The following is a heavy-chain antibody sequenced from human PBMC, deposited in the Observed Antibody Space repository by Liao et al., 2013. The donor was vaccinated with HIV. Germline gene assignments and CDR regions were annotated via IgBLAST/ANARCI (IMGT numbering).Heavy chain of an antibody. D-gene: IGHD6-19*01. CDR1: GDSFSNYC. CDR3: ARVPVAGTRHDAFDI. CDR2: IYPSGST. J-gene: IGHJ3*02. Sequence: QVQLQESGPGLVKPSETLSLTCTVSGDSFSNYCWNWIRQPAGKGLQWVGRIYPSGSTNYNPSLKSRVTVSVDTSKNQFSLKLSSVTAADTAVYYCARVPVAGTRHDAFDIWGQGTMVTVSS. V-gene: IGHV4-4*07.